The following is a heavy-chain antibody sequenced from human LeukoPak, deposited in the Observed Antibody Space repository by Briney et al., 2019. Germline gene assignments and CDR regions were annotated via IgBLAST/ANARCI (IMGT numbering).Heavy chain of an antibody. V-gene: IGHV3-66*01. J-gene: IGHJ4*02. Sequence: GGSLRLSCAASGFSFSSYAVSWVRQAPGKGLEWVSVIYSGGSTYYADSVKGRFTISRDNSKNTLYLQMNSLRAEDTAVYYCARDNDSSGYYYRFDYWGQGTLVTVSS. CDR1: GFSFSSYA. D-gene: IGHD3-22*01. CDR2: IYSGGST. CDR3: ARDNDSSGYYYRFDY.